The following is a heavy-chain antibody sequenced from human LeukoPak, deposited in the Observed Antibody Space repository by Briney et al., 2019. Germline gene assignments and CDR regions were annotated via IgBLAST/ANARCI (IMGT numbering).Heavy chain of an antibody. Sequence: ASVKVSCKASGYTFTGHYMHWVRQAPGQGLEWMGWINPNSGGTNYAQKFQGWVTMTRDTSISTAYMELSRLRSDDTAVYYCARAGYYYDSSGYFGYWGQGTLVTVSS. D-gene: IGHD3-22*01. CDR3: ARAGYYYDSSGYFGY. V-gene: IGHV1-2*04. CDR1: GYTFTGHY. CDR2: INPNSGGT. J-gene: IGHJ4*02.